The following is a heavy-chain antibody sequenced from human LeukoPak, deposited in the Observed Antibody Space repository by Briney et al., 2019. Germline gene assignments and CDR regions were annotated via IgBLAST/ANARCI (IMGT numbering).Heavy chain of an antibody. CDR3: ARALVADSHLDY. CDR1: GFTFSSYA. J-gene: IGHJ4*02. D-gene: IGHD5-12*01. V-gene: IGHV3-30*04. CDR2: ISYDGSNK. Sequence: PGSSLRLSCAASGFTFSSYATHWVRQAPGKGLEWVAVISYDGSNKYYADSVKGRFTISRDNSKNTLYLQMNSLRAEDTAVYYCARALVADSHLDYWGQGTLVTVSS.